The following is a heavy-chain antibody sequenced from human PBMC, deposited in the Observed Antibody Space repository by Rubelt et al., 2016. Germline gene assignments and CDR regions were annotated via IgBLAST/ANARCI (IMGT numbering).Heavy chain of an antibody. Sequence: WVRQAPGKGLEWIGSIYYSGSTYYNPSLKSRVTISVDTSKNQFSLKLSSVTAADTAVYYCARDCSGGSCYPGGYYWGQGTLVTVSS. CDR3: ARDCSGGSCYPGGYY. CDR2: IYYSGST. V-gene: IGHV4-39*07. J-gene: IGHJ4*02. D-gene: IGHD2-15*01.